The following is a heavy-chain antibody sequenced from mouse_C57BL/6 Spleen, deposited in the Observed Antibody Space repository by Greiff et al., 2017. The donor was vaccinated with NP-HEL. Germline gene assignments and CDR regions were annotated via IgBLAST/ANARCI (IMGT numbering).Heavy chain of an antibody. V-gene: IGHV5-4*03. CDR3: ARRYYAMDY. CDR2: ISDGGSYT. Sequence: EVKVVESGGGLVKPGGSLKLSCAASGFTFSSYAMSWVRQTPEKRLEWVATISDGGSYTYYPDNVKGRFTISRDNAKNNLYLQMSHLKSEDTAMYYCARRYYAMDYWGQGTSVTVSS. J-gene: IGHJ4*01. CDR1: GFTFSSYA.